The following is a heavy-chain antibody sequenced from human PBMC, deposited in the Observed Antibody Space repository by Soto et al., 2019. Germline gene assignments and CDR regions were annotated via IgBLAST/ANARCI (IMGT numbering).Heavy chain of an antibody. CDR2: IIPIVDAT. Sequence: QVQQVQSGTEVKKPGSSVKVSCKASGGTFSRHAVSWVRQAPGQGLEWMGAIIPIVDATNDAQKFQDRVTIPADESMRPVYMALCSLRPEVTIVFFCASVLPNGSGAHDAFDLWGQGTMVIVSS. CDR1: GGTFSRHA. V-gene: IGHV1-69*12. D-gene: IGHD6-25*01. CDR3: ASVLPNGSGAHDAFDL. J-gene: IGHJ3*01.